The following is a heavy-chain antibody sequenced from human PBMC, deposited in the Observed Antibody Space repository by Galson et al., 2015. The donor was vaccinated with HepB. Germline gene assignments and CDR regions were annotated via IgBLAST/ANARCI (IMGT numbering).Heavy chain of an antibody. V-gene: IGHV3-73*01. J-gene: IGHJ4*02. CDR3: TSSGAPADSSGYGGDY. CDR2: IRSKANSYAT. D-gene: IGHD3-22*01. CDR1: GFSFSGSA. Sequence: SLRLSCAASGFSFSGSAMHWVRQASGKGLEWVGHIRSKANSYATAYAASVKGRFTISRDDSKNTAYLQMNSLIIEDTAVYYCTSSGAPADSSGYGGDYWGQGTLVTVSS.